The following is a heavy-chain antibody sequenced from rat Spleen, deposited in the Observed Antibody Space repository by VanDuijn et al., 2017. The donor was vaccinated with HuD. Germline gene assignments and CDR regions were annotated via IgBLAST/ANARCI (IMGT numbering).Heavy chain of an antibody. V-gene: IGHV5-29*01. CDR1: GFSFSNNW. D-gene: IGHD3-1*01. CDR3: VRVGAPWFPY. Sequence: EVQLVESGGGLVQPGSPLKLSCAASGFSFSNNWLNWIRQAPGKGLEWIASISSDGGRNFYRDSVKGRFTISRDNAKSSLYLQMDSLRSGDTATYYCVRVGAPWFPYWGQGTLVTVSS. CDR2: ISSDGGRN. J-gene: IGHJ3*01.